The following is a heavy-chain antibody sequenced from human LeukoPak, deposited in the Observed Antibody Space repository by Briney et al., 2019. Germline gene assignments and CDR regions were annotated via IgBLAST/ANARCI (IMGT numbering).Heavy chain of an antibody. CDR1: GYTFTGHY. D-gene: IGHD6-19*01. CDR3: ARGPVAELDY. Sequence: SVKVSCKASGYTFTGHYIYWVRQAPGQGLEWMGGIIPIFGTANYAQKFQGRVTITANKSTSTAYMELSSLRSEDTAVYYCARGPVAELDYWGQGTLVTVSS. CDR2: IIPIFGTA. V-gene: IGHV1-69*06. J-gene: IGHJ4*02.